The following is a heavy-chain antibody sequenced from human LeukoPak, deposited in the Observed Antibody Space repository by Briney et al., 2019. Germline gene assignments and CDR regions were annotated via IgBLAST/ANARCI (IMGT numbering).Heavy chain of an antibody. Sequence: ASVKVSCKASGYTFTSYDISWVRQAPGQGLEWMGWINAYNGNTNYAQNLQGRVTMTTDTSTSTAYMELRSLRSDDTAVYYCARRQGTTLNFDYWGQGTLVTVSS. CDR1: GYTFTSYD. J-gene: IGHJ4*02. CDR2: INAYNGNT. CDR3: ARRQGTTLNFDY. V-gene: IGHV1-18*01. D-gene: IGHD1-1*01.